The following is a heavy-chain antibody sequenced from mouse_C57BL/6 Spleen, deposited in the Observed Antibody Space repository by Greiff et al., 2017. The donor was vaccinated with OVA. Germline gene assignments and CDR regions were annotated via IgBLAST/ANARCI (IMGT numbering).Heavy chain of an antibody. J-gene: IGHJ4*01. CDR3: ARRLGYYYAMDY. CDR1: GYTFTSYW. CDR2: IYPGSGST. V-gene: IGHV1-55*01. D-gene: IGHD4-1*01. Sequence: QVQLQQPGAELVKPGASVKMSCKASGYTFTSYWITWVKQRPGQGLEWIGDIYPGSGSTNYNEKFKSKATLTVDTSSSTAYMQLSSLTAEDSAVYYCARRLGYYYAMDYWGQGTSVTVSS.